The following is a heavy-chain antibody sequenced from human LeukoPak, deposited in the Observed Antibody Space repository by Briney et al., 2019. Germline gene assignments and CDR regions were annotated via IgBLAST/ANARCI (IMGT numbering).Heavy chain of an antibody. Sequence: SETLSLTCAVSGYSISSGYYWGWIRQPPGKGLEWIGSIYHSGSTNYNPSLKSRVTISVDTSKKHFSLKLSSVTAADTAVYYCAREYYGSGSFDIWGQGTMVTVSS. CDR3: AREYYGSGSFDI. J-gene: IGHJ3*02. V-gene: IGHV4-38-2*02. CDR1: GYSISSGYY. CDR2: IYHSGST. D-gene: IGHD3-10*01.